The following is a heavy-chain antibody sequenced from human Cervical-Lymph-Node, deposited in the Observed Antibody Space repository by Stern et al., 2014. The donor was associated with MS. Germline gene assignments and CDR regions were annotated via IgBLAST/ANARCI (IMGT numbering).Heavy chain of an antibody. J-gene: IGHJ5*02. D-gene: IGHD2-15*01. Sequence: QVQLVQSGAEVKKPGSSVNVSCKASGGTFSSSYAIPWMRQAPGQGLEWMGRIIPILGLPNYAQKFQGRVTITADTSTNTAYMELSSLRSEDTAVYYCARGVVSNRAAATLHNLFDPWGQGTLVTVSS. CDR2: IIPILGLP. CDR3: ARGVVSNRAAATLHNLFDP. CDR1: GGTFSSSYA. V-gene: IGHV1-69*09.